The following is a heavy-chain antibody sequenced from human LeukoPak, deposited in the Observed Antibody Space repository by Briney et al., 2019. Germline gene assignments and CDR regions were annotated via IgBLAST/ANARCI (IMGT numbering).Heavy chain of an antibody. CDR3: ARGSNSGSYYGSEYFQH. D-gene: IGHD1-26*01. V-gene: IGHV3-33*01. CDR2: IWHDGNFK. J-gene: IGHJ1*01. Sequence: GGSLRLSCAASGFTFSNYGIHWVRQAPGKGLKWVAVIWHDGNFKYYADSVKGRFTISRDNSKNKLYLQMNSLRAEDSAVYYCARGSNSGSYYGSEYFQHWGQGTLVTVSS. CDR1: GFTFSNYG.